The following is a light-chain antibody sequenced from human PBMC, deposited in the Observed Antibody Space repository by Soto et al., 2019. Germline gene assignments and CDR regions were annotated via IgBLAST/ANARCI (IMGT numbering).Light chain of an antibody. CDR2: GAS. CDR1: QNINSN. V-gene: IGKV3-15*01. CDR3: QQYKTWTYN. Sequence: EILMTQSPATLSVSPGERATLSCRASQNINSNLAWYQQKPGQAPRLLIYGASTRATGIPGRFSGSGSGTEFTLTISSLQSEDFADYYCQQYKTWTYNFGQGTKLEIK. J-gene: IGKJ2*01.